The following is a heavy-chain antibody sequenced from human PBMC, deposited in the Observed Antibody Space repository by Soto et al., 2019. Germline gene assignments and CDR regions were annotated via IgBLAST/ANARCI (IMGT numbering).Heavy chain of an antibody. CDR3: ARGIGVINFDY. CDR2: IYTSGTT. CDR1: SDTITSYY. D-gene: IGHD2-21*01. J-gene: IGHJ4*02. Sequence: PSETLSLTCTVSSDTITSYYWSWIRQPAGKGLEWIGRIYTSGTTNYNPSLKSRVTMSVDTSKNQFSLKLNSVTAADTAVYYCARGIGVINFDYWGQGTLVTVSS. V-gene: IGHV4-4*07.